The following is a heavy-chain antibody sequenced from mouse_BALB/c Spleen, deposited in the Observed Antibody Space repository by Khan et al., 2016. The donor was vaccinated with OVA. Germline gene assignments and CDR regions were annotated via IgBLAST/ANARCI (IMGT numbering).Heavy chain of an antibody. J-gene: IGHJ3*01. CDR1: GYTFTSYT. Sequence: QVQLQQSGAELARPGASVKMSCKASGYTFTSYTMHWVKQRPGQGLEWIGYINPSSGYTNYNQKFKDKATLTADKSSSTAYMQLSSLTSDDSAVYYCAREGAYYRSDGWFAYWGQGTLVTVSA. CDR2: INPSSGYT. CDR3: AREGAYYRSDGWFAY. V-gene: IGHV1-4*01. D-gene: IGHD2-14*01.